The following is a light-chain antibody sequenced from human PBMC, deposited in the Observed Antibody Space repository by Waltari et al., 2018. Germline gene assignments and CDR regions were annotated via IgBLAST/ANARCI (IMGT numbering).Light chain of an antibody. J-gene: IGLJ1*01. Sequence: QSALTQPPSASGSPGQSVTISCTGTSSDVGAYNFVSWYQQHPGKAPKLMIYDVSKRPSGVPDRFSGSKSGNTASLTVSGLQAGDEADYYYSSYAGSNNVFGTGTKVTVL. CDR1: SSDVGAYNF. CDR3: SSYAGSNNV. V-gene: IGLV2-8*01. CDR2: DVS.